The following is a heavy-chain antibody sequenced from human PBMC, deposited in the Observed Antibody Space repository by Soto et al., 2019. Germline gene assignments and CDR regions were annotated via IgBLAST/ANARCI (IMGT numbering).Heavy chain of an antibody. Sequence: GASVKVSCKASGGTFSSYAISWVRQAPGQGLEWMGGIIPIFGTANYAQKFQGRVTITADESTSTAYMELSSLRSEDTAVYYCARDLVGAQGPLMIWGQGTLVTVSS. CDR1: GGTFSSYA. CDR3: ARDLVGAQGPLMI. V-gene: IGHV1-69*13. CDR2: IIPIFGTA. J-gene: IGHJ4*02. D-gene: IGHD1-26*01.